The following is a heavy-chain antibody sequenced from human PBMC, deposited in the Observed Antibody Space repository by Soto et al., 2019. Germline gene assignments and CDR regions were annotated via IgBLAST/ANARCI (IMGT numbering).Heavy chain of an antibody. CDR3: VKVSTCYDILTGYYSTNFFDP. CDR1: GFTFSEYS. V-gene: IGHV3-64D*06. J-gene: IGHJ5*02. D-gene: IGHD3-9*01. CDR2: ISSDGDIT. Sequence: PGGSLRLSCLASGFTFSEYSMHWVRQAPGKGLQYVSTISSDGDITYYADYVQGRFTISRDNSKNTLYLQMNSLRPEDTAVYYCVKVSTCYDILTGYYSTNFFDPWGQGTLVTVSS.